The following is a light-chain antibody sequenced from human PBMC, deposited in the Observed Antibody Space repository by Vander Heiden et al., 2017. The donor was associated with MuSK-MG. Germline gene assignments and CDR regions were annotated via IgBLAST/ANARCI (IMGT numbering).Light chain of an antibody. V-gene: IGKV1-39*01. Sequence: DIQMTQSPSSLSASVGDRVTITCRASQSISSYLNWYQQKQGKAPKLLIYAASSLQSGVPSRFSGSGSGTDFTLTISSRQPEDFATYYCQQSYSTPMYTFGQGTKLEIK. J-gene: IGKJ2*01. CDR2: AAS. CDR1: QSISSY. CDR3: QQSYSTPMYT.